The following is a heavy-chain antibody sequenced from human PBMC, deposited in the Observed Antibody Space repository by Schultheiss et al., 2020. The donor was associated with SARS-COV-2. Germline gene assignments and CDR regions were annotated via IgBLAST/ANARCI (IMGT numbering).Heavy chain of an antibody. V-gene: IGHV2-26*01. J-gene: IGHJ6*02. CDR3: ARIPEVYYGMDV. D-gene: IGHD1-14*01. Sequence: SGPTLVKPTETLTLTCTVSGFSLSNTRMGVSWIRQPPGKALEWLAHIFSNDERSYTTSLKSRLTISKDTSNSQVVLIVTNMDPVDTATYYCARIPEVYYGMDVWGQGTTVTVSS. CDR1: GFSLSNTRMG. CDR2: IFSNDER.